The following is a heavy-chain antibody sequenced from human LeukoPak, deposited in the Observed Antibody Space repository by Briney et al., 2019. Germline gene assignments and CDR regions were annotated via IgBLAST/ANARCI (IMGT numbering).Heavy chain of an antibody. CDR1: GYTLTELS. CDR3: ARANRAVTESDFDY. D-gene: IGHD5-18*01. CDR2: FDPEDGET. J-gene: IGHJ4*02. V-gene: IGHV1-24*01. Sequence: VASVKVSCKVSGYTLTELSMHWVRQAPGKGLEWMGGFDPEDGETIYAQKFQGRVTMTEDTSTDTAYMELSSLRSEDTAVYYCARANRAVTESDFDYWGQGTLVTVSS.